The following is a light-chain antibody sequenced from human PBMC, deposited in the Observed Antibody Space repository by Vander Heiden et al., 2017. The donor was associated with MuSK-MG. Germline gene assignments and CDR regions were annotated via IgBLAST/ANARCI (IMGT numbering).Light chain of an antibody. CDR2: DVT. V-gene: IGLV2-14*03. CDR1: FSDVGSYDH. J-gene: IGLJ2*01. Sequence: QSALTQPASVSGSPGQSITISCTGTFSDVGSYDHVSWYQQHPGMAPKLLIYDVTNRPSGVSIRFSGSKSGNTASLTISGLQAEDEADYYCCSYSSSLQVVFGGGTNLTVL. CDR3: CSYSSSLQVV.